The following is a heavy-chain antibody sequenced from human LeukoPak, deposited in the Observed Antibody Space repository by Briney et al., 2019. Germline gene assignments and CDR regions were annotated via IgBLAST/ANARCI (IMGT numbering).Heavy chain of an antibody. V-gene: IGHV4-59*01. D-gene: IGHD3-9*01. CDR2: IYYSGST. CDR3: ASFDGSRGAFDI. Sequence: SETLSLTCTVSGGSISSYYWSWIRQPPGKGLEWIGYIYYSGSTNYNPSLKSRVTISVDTSKNQFSLKLSSVTAADTAVYYCASFDGSRGAFDIWGQGTMVTVSS. CDR1: GGSISSYY. J-gene: IGHJ3*02.